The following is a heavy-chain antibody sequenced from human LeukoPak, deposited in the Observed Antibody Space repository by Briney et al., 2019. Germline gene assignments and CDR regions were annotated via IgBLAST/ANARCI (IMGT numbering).Heavy chain of an antibody. D-gene: IGHD2-21*02. CDR2: IYYSGST. CDR1: GGSISSGGYY. Sequence: SETLSLTCTVSGGSISSGGYYWSWIRQHPGKGLEWIGYIYYSGSTYYNPSLKSRVTISVDTSKNQFSLKLSSVTAADTAVYYCARDRRVVVTAIKYYYYGMDVWGQGTTVTVSS. J-gene: IGHJ6*02. CDR3: ARDRRVVVTAIKYYYYGMDV. V-gene: IGHV4-31*03.